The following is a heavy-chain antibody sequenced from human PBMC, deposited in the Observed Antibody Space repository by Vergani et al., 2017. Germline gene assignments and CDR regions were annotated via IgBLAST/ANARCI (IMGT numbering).Heavy chain of an antibody. V-gene: IGHV1-69*01. CDR2: IIPIFGTA. CDR1: GGTFSSYA. J-gene: IGHJ5*02. CDR3: ARDKREYYYDSSGYTLLP. Sequence: VQLVQSGAEVKKPGSSVKVSCKASGGTFSSYAISWVRQAPGQGLEWMGGIIPIFGTANYAQKFQGRVTITADESTSTAYMELSSLRSEDTAVYYCARDKREYYYDSSGYTLLPWGQGTLVTVSS. D-gene: IGHD3-22*01.